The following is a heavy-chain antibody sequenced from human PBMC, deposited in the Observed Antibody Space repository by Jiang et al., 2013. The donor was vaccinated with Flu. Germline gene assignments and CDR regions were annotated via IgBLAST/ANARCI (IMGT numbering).Heavy chain of an antibody. CDR3: AKLTSSGYYYGRLDY. J-gene: IGHJ4*02. CDR2: ISASGGXT. V-gene: IGHV3-23*01. D-gene: IGHD3-22*01. Sequence: GKGLEWVSAISASGGXTDYADSVKGRFTVSRDYSKNTLYLQMNSLRGDDTAVYYCAKLTSSGYYYGRLDYWGQGTLVTVSS.